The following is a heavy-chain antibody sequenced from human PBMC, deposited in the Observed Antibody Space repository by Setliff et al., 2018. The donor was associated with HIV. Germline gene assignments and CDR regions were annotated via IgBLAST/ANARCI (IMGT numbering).Heavy chain of an antibody. Sequence: GGSLRLSCAASGFTFSSYSMNWVRQAPGKGLEWVSYISMSSHTSVIYSDSVKGRFTISRDNARNSFYLQMNSLRVDDTAVYFCARDKWASGFDFWGHGTLVTVSS. CDR1: GFTFSSYS. CDR2: ISMSSHTSV. J-gene: IGHJ4*01. CDR3: ARDKWASGFDF. D-gene: IGHD1-26*01. V-gene: IGHV3-48*01.